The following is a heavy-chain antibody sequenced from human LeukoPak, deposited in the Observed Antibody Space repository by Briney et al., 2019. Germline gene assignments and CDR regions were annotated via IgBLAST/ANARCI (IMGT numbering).Heavy chain of an antibody. CDR3: ARLDTYGYVGLETAFDF. CDR1: GFTFSSYG. V-gene: IGHV3-23*01. Sequence: GGSLRLSCAASGFTFSSYGMSWVRQAPGKGLEWVSAISGSGGSTYYADSVKGRFTISRDNAKNSLYLQMNSLRAEDTAVYYCARLDTYGYVGLETAFDFWGQGTLVTVSS. D-gene: IGHD5-18*01. CDR2: ISGSGGST. J-gene: IGHJ4*02.